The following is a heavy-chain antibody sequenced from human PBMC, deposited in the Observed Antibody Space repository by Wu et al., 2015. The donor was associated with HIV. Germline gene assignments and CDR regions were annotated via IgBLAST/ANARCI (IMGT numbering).Heavy chain of an antibody. V-gene: IGHV1-69*13. Sequence: QVQLVQSGAEVKKPGPSVKVSCKASGGTFSSYAISWVRQAPGQGLEWMGRIIPIFGTANYAQRFQGRVTITADESTSTAYMELSSLRSEDTAVYYCATPPHPFYYDSSGSDHNDAFDIWGQGTSGHRLF. J-gene: IGHJ3*02. CDR3: ATPPHPFYYDSSGSDHNDAFDI. D-gene: IGHD3-22*01. CDR1: GGTFSSYA. CDR2: IIPIFGTA.